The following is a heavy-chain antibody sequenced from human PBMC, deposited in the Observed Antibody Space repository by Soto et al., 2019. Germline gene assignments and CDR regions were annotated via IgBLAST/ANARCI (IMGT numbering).Heavy chain of an antibody. Sequence: PSETLSLTCAVSGASTRSYHWSWIRQPAGKGLEWIGRMQHTGNTNYNPSLKSRVTMSVDTSKNQISLKMTSVTAADTAVYFCAKDVSSRRWFDPWGQGILVTVSS. CDR3: AKDVSSRRWFDP. D-gene: IGHD3-16*01. V-gene: IGHV4-4*07. J-gene: IGHJ5*02. CDR1: GASTRSYH. CDR2: MQHTGNT.